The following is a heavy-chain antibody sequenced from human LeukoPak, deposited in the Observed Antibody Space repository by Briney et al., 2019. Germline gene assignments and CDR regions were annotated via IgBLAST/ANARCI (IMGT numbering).Heavy chain of an antibody. CDR3: AREAPRAGSYYNYYGMDV. CDR2: ISWNSGSI. V-gene: IGHV3-9*01. J-gene: IGHJ6*02. D-gene: IGHD3-10*01. Sequence: GGSLRLSCAASGFTFDDYAMHWVRQAPGKGLEWVSGISWNSGSIGYADSVKGRFTISRDNAKNSLYLQMNSLRAEDTALYYCAREAPRAGSYYNYYGMDVWGQGTTVTVSS. CDR1: GFTFDDYA.